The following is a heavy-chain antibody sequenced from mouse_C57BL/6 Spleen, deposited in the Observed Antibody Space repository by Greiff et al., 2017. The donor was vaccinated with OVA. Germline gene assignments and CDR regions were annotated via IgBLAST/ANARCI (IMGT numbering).Heavy chain of an antibody. Sequence: VQLQQSGPELVKPGASVKISCKASGYAFTSSWMNWVKQRPGKGLEWIGRIYPGDGGTNYNGKFKGKATLTEDKSSSTAYMQLSSLTSEDSAVYFCARDDYYGSVLAWFAYWGQGTLVTVSA. CDR2: IYPGDGGT. J-gene: IGHJ3*01. CDR3: ARDDYYGSVLAWFAY. CDR1: GYAFTSSW. D-gene: IGHD1-1*01. V-gene: IGHV1-82*01.